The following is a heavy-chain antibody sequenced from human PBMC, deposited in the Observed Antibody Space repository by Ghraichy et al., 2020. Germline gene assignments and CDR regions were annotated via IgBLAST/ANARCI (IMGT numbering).Heavy chain of an antibody. CDR1: GFTFNSYY. Sequence: GGSLRLSCAASGFTFNSYYMSWVRQAPGKGLEWVANIKQDGSDKFYVDSVKGRFTISRDNAKNSLYLQMNSLRAEDTAVYYCAREGVVVGPATMDDAFDIWGQGTMVTVSS. V-gene: IGHV3-7*03. D-gene: IGHD2-2*01. J-gene: IGHJ3*02. CDR2: IKQDGSDK. CDR3: AREGVVVGPATMDDAFDI.